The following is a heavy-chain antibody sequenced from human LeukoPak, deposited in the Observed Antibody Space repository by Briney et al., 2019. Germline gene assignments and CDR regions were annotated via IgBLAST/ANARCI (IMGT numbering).Heavy chain of an antibody. J-gene: IGHJ3*02. D-gene: IGHD3-22*01. CDR3: AKSGGPDYYDSSAFDI. V-gene: IGHV4-61*02. Sequence: SETLSLTCTVSGGSISSVSLYWNWIRQPAGKGLEWIGRIYSSGNTHYNPSLRSRVTISLDTSKNQFSLKLSPVTAADTAMFYCAKSGGPDYYDSSAFDIWGQGTMVTVSS. CDR2: IYSSGNT. CDR1: GGSISSVSLY.